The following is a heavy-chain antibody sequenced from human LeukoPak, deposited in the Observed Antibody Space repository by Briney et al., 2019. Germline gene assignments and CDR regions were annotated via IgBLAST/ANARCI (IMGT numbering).Heavy chain of an antibody. V-gene: IGHV3-23*01. D-gene: IGHD3-10*01. CDR2: ISGGGGRT. J-gene: IGHJ2*01. CDR3: VKGWGDYWYFDL. Sequence: GSLRLSCAASGFTFSSYAMSWVRQAPGKGLEWVSAISGGGGRTYYADSVKGRFTISRDNSKNTVYLQMNSLRAEDTAVYYCVKGWGDYWYFDLWGRGTLVTVSS. CDR1: GFTFSSYA.